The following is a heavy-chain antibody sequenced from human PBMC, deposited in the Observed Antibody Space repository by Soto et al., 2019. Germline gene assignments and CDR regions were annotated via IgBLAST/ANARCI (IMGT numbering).Heavy chain of an antibody. V-gene: IGHV3-23*01. J-gene: IGHJ4*02. CDR3: TKKASDSEYSYSAIDY. CDR1: GFTFSSYD. Sequence: EVQLLESGGGLVQPGESLRLSCAASGFTFSSYDMRWVRQAPGKGLEWVSTISTSGGSTYYEDSVKGRFTISRDNSKNTLYLQMNSLRAEDTATYYCTKKASDSEYSYSAIDYWGQGTLVTVSS. D-gene: IGHD5-18*01. CDR2: ISTSGGST.